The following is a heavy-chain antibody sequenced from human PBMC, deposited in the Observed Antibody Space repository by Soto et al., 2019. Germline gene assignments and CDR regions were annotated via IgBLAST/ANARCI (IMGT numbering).Heavy chain of an antibody. J-gene: IGHJ4*02. CDR1: GFPFNDYS. D-gene: IGHD5-12*01. CDR2: INPSSDSV. V-gene: IGHV3-21*04. Sequence: EVHVVESGGGLVKPGGSLRLACAASGFPFNDYSWNWVRQAPGKGLEWVASINPSSDSVYYADSVKGRFTISRDKAKNTLYLQMNRLRAEDTAVYYCARPRGPRGYDLIDYWGQGTLVTVSS. CDR3: ARPRGPRGYDLIDY.